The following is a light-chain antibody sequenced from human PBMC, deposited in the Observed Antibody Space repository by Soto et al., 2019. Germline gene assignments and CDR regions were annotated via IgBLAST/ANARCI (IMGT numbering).Light chain of an antibody. CDR2: GAT. CDR3: QQYDNWPPT. V-gene: IGKV3-15*01. J-gene: IGKJ2*01. Sequence: EMVRTQSPATLSVSPGERATLSCRATQSVSSDVAWYQQKPGQAPRLLIYGATTRATDVAGRFSGSGSGTEFTLTISSLQSEDFAVYYCQQYDNWPPTFGQGTKLEI. CDR1: QSVSSD.